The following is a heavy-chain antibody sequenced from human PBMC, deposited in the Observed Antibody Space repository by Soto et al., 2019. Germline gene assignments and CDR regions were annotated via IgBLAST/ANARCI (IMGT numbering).Heavy chain of an antibody. CDR3: AKDSVAARLHNYFDY. Sequence: GGSLRLSCAASGFTFSSYGMHWVRQAPGKGLEWVAVISYDGSNKYYADSVKGRFTISRDNSKNTLYLQMNSLRAEDTAVYYCAKDSVAARLHNYFDYWGQGTLVTVSS. V-gene: IGHV3-30*18. D-gene: IGHD6-6*01. CDR1: GFTFSSYG. CDR2: ISYDGSNK. J-gene: IGHJ4*02.